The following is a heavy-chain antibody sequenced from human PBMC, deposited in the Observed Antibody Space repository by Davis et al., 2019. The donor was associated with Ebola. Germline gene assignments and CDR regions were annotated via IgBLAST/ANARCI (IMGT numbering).Heavy chain of an antibody. Sequence: PGGSLRLSCAASGFTFRSYWMSWVRQAPGKGLEWVAKIKEDGSEKLEVDSVKGRFTISRDNAKDSLYLQMNSLRAEDTAVYYCAKGFGENWLPPDCWGQGTLVTVSS. CDR2: IKEDGSEK. CDR1: GFTFRSYW. J-gene: IGHJ4*02. V-gene: IGHV3-7*03. CDR3: AKGFGENWLPPDC. D-gene: IGHD3-3*01.